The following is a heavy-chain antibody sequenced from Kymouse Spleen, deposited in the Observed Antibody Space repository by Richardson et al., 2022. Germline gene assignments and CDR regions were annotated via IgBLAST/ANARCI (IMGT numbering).Heavy chain of an antibody. CDR3: ARATYYYGSGSYYSLDY. J-gene: IGHJ4*02. CDR2: TYYRSKWYN. V-gene: IGHV6-1*01. CDR1: GDSVSSNSAA. Sequence: QVQLQQSGPGLVKPSQTLSLTCAISGDSVSSNSAAWNWIRQSPSRGLEWLGRTYYRSKWYNDYAVSVKSRITINPDTSKNQFSLQLNSVTPEDTAVYYCARATYYYGSGSYYSLDYWGQGTLVTVSS. D-gene: IGHD3-10*01.